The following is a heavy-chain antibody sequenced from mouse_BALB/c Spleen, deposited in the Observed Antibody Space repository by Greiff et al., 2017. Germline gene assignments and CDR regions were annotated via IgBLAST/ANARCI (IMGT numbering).Heavy chain of an antibody. Sequence: VQGVESGPELVKPGALVKISCKASGYTFTSYDINWVKQRPGQGLEWIGWIYPGDGSTKYNEKFKGKATLTADKSSSTAYMQLSSLTSENSAVYFCARHGNYEQGYFDVWGAGTTVTVSS. J-gene: IGHJ1*01. V-gene: IGHV1S56*01. CDR3: ARHGNYEQGYFDV. D-gene: IGHD2-1*01. CDR1: GYTFTSYD. CDR2: IYPGDGST.